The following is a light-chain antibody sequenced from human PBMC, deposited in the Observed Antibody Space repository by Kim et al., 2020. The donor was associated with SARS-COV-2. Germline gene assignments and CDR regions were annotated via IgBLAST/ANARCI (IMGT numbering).Light chain of an antibody. CDR1: QSVSSNY. Sequence: EIVLTQSPGTLSLSPGERATLSCRASQSVSSNYLAWYQQKPGQAPRVLIYGASDRATGIPDRFSGSGSGTDFTLTISRLEPEDFAVYYCQQYGSSPWTFGQGTKVE. J-gene: IGKJ1*01. V-gene: IGKV3-20*01. CDR3: QQYGSSPWT. CDR2: GAS.